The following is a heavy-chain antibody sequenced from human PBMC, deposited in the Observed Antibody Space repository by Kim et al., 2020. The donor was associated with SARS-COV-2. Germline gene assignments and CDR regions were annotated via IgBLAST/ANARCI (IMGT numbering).Heavy chain of an antibody. CDR3: ARLGSSGYSYWYFDL. CDR2: INTNTGNP. V-gene: IGHV7-4-1*02. CDR1: GYTFTSYA. J-gene: IGHJ2*01. Sequence: ASVKVSCKASGYTFTSYAMNWVRQAPGQGLEWMGWINTNTGNPTYAQGFTGRFVFSLDTSVSTAYLQISSLKAEDTAVYYCARLGSSGYSYWYFDLWGRGTLVTVSS. D-gene: IGHD3-22*01.